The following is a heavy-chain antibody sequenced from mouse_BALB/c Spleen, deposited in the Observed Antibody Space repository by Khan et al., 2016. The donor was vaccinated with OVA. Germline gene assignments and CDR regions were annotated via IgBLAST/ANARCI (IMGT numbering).Heavy chain of an antibody. CDR2: ILPGSGRN. J-gene: IGHJ3*01. CDR1: GYTFSSYW. CDR3: ARGNYYGSSSWFGY. Sequence: HVQLQQSGAELMKPGASVKISCKATGYTFSSYWIEWVKQRPGHGLEWIGEILPGSGRNNYNEKFKGKATFTADTSSNTAYMQLSNLTSDDSVVYYCARGNYYGSSSWFGYWGQGTLVTVSA. D-gene: IGHD1-1*01. V-gene: IGHV1-9*01.